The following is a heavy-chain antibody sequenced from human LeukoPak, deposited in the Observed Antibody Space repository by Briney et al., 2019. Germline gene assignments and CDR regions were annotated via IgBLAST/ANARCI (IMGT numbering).Heavy chain of an antibody. Sequence: GASVKVSCKASGYTFTGYYMHWVRQAPGQGLEWTGWINPNSGGTNYAQKFQGRVTMTRDTSISTAYMELSRLRSDDTAVYYCARGYCSSTSCYLPWDYWGQGTLVTVSS. CDR2: INPNSGGT. J-gene: IGHJ4*02. CDR1: GYTFTGYY. D-gene: IGHD2-2*01. CDR3: ARGYCSSTSCYLPWDY. V-gene: IGHV1-2*02.